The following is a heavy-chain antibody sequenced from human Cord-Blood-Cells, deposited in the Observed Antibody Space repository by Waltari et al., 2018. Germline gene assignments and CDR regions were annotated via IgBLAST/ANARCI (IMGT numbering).Heavy chain of an antibody. Sequence: VQLQQWGAGLLKPSETLSLTCAVYVGSFSGYYWSWIRQPPGKGLEWIGEINHSGSTNYNPSLKSRVTISVDTSKNQFSLKLSSVTAADTAVYYCARDPLDYWGQGTLVTVSS. CDR3: ARDPLDY. CDR1: VGSFSGYY. V-gene: IGHV4-34*01. CDR2: INHSGST. J-gene: IGHJ4*02.